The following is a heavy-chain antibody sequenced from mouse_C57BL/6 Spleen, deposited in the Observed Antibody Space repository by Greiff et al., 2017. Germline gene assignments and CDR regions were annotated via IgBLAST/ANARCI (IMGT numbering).Heavy chain of an antibody. V-gene: IGHV1-50*01. CDR3: ARGTKRDGSGFAY. CDR1: GYTFTSYW. CDR2: IDPSDSYT. J-gene: IGHJ3*01. Sequence: QVQLQQPGAELVKPGASVKLSCKASGYTFTSYWMQWVKQRPGQGLEWIGEIDPSDSYTNYNQKFKGKATLTVDTSSSTAYMQLSSLTSEDSAVYYCARGTKRDGSGFAYWGQGTLVTVSA. D-gene: IGHD1-1*01.